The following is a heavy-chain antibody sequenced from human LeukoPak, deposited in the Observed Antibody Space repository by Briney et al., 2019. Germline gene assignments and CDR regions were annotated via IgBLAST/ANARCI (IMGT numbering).Heavy chain of an antibody. CDR1: GDSITNSTYY. V-gene: IGHV4-39*01. J-gene: IGHJ6*03. CDR2: FSYSRST. CDR3: ASGAYSYYYMDV. Sequence: SETLSLTCTVSGDSITNSTYYWGWVRQPPGKGLEWIGTFSYSRSTYYNKSLKSRVTISADTSKNQFSLKLSSVIAADTAVYYCASGAYSYYYMDVWGKGTTVTISS. D-gene: IGHD4-11*01.